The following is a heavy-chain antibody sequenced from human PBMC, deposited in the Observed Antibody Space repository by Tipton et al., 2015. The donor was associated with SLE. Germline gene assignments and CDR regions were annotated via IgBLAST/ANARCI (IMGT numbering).Heavy chain of an antibody. CDR3: AREVKTVMDSDAFDV. V-gene: IGHV4-31*03. CDR1: GGSIINTNYF. Sequence: GLVKPSQTLSLTCTVSGGSIINTNYFWSWVRQHPEKGLEWIGYISHSGTTYYNPSLESRITISVDTSNNQFSLRLNSVTAADTAVYYCAREVKTVMDSDAFDVWGQGTMVTVSS. D-gene: IGHD2-2*03. CDR2: ISHSGTT. J-gene: IGHJ3*01.